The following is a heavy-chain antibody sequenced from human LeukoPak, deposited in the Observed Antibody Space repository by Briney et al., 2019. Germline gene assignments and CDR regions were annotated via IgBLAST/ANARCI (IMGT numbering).Heavy chain of an antibody. CDR1: GGSIGSSSYY. Sequence: SETLSLTCTVSGGSIGSSSYYWGWIRQPPGKGLEWIGTIYFNGRTYYSPSLKSRITISVDTSRNQFSLKLRSVTAADTAVYYCASSSWYFAHAFDIWGQGTMVTVSS. J-gene: IGHJ3*02. CDR2: IYFNGRT. CDR3: ASSSWYFAHAFDI. D-gene: IGHD6-13*01. V-gene: IGHV4-39*01.